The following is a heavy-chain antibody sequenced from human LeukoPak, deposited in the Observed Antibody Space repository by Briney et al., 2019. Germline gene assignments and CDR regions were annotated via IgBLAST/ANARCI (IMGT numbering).Heavy chain of an antibody. D-gene: IGHD4-17*01. CDR1: GYSFTSYW. CDR3: ARHSYGDRNTGTYGMDV. Sequence: GESLKISCKGSGYSFTSYWIGWVRQMPGKGLEWMGIIYPGDSDTRYSPPFQGQVTISADKSISTAYLQWSSLKASDTAMYYCARHSYGDRNTGTYGMDVWGKGTTVTVSS. V-gene: IGHV5-51*01. CDR2: IYPGDSDT. J-gene: IGHJ6*04.